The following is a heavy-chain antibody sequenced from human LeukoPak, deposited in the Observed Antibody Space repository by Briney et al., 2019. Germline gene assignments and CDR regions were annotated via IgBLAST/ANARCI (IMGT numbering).Heavy chain of an antibody. CDR3: ARGGSNDFWSGGCYYGMDV. CDR2: INHSGST. V-gene: IGHV4-34*01. Sequence: SETLSLTCAVYGGSFSGYYWSWIRQPPGKGLEWIGEINHSGSTNYNPSLKSRVTISVDTSKNQFSLKLSSVTAADTAVYYCARGGSNDFWSGGCYYGMDVWGQGTTVTVSS. D-gene: IGHD3-3*01. J-gene: IGHJ6*02. CDR1: GGSFSGYY.